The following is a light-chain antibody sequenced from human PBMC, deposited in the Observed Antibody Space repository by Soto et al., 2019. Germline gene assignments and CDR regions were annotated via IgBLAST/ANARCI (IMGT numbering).Light chain of an antibody. CDR2: DAS. Sequence: DIQMNQSPSSLSASVGDRVTITCQASQDIKNYLNWYQQKPGKAPNLLIFDASNLKTGVPSRFSGGGSGTHFTFTISSLQPEDVASYYCQQYDHLPPLSVGGGTKVEIK. V-gene: IGKV1-33*01. CDR1: QDIKNY. J-gene: IGKJ4*01. CDR3: QQYDHLPPLS.